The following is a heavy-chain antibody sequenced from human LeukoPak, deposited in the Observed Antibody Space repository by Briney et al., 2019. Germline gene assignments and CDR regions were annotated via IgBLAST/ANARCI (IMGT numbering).Heavy chain of an antibody. D-gene: IGHD3-10*01. CDR2: IIPILGIA. CDR3: ARDMNPSYGLGSYYPIYFDY. Sequence: ASVKVSCKASGGTFSSYAISWVRQAPGQGLEWMGRIIPILGIANYAQKFQGRVTITADKSTSTAYMELSSLRSEDTAVYYCARDMNPSYGLGSYYPIYFDYWGQGTLVTVSS. J-gene: IGHJ4*02. CDR1: GGTFSSYA. V-gene: IGHV1-69*04.